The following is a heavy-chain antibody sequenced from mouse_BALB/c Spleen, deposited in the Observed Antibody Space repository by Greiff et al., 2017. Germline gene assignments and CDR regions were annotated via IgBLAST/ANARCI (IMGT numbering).Heavy chain of an antibody. CDR3: GVRRPPRPMDY. J-gene: IGHJ4*01. D-gene: IGHD2-14*01. CDR2: ILPGSGST. Sequence: QVQLQQSGAELMKPGASVKISCKATGYTFSSYWIEWVKQRPGHGLEWIGEILPGSGSTNYNEKFKGKATFTADTSSNTAYMQLSSLTSEDSAVYYCGVRRPPRPMDYWGQGTSVTVSS. V-gene: IGHV1-9*01. CDR1: GYTFSSYW.